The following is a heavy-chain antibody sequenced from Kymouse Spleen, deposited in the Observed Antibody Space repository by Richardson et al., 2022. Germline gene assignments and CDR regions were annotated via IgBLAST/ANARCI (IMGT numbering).Heavy chain of an antibody. V-gene: IGHV4-39*01. J-gene: IGHJ5*02. CDR3: ARQPYYDILTGYYNGWFDP. D-gene: IGHD3-9*01. CDR2: IYYSGST. Sequence: QLQLQESGPGLVKPSETLSLTCTVSGGSISSSSYYWGWIRQPPGKGLEWIGSIYYSGSTYYNPSLKSRVTISVDTSKNQFSLKLSSVTAADTAVYYCARQPYYDILTGYYNGWFDPWGQGTLVTVSS. CDR1: GGSISSSSYY.